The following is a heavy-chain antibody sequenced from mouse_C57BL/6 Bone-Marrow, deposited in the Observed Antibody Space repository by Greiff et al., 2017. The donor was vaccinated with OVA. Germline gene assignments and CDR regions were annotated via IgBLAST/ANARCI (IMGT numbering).Heavy chain of an antibody. J-gene: IGHJ1*03. CDR3: ARGDYYGSSSWYFDV. CDR1: GYTFTSYW. CDR2: IDPNSGGT. Sequence: VKLQESGAELVKPGASVKLSCKASGYTFTSYWMHWVKQRPGRGLEWIGRIDPNSGGTKYNEKFKSKATLAVDKPSSTAYMQRISLTSEDSAVYYCARGDYYGSSSWYFDVWGTGTTVTVSS. V-gene: IGHV1-72*01. D-gene: IGHD1-1*01.